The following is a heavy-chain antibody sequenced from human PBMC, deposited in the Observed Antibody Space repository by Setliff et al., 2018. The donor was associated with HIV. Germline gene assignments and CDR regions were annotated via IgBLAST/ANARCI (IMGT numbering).Heavy chain of an antibody. CDR3: VKDGTPIGRYYQYFHV. D-gene: IGHD1-26*01. CDR1: GGSISSYY. J-gene: IGHJ6*04. Sequence: PSETLSLTCTVSGGSISSYYWSWIRQAPGKGLEWLAQIHPDSTAANYADSVTGRFTISRDNAKNSLSLQMNDLRPEDTAFYYCVKDGTPIGRYYQYFHVWGEGIMVTVSS. CDR2: IHPDSTAA. V-gene: IGHV3-7*03.